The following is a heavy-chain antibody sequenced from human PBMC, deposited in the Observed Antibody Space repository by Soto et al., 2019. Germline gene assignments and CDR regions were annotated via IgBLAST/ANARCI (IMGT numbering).Heavy chain of an antibody. CDR3: ANSIVLTVYASPTVDY. CDR1: GFTFSSYA. Sequence: VQLLESGGGLVQPGGSLRLSCAASGFTFSSYAMSWVRQAPGKGLEWVSAISGSGGSNYYSDSVKGRFTSSRDNSQNTLYLKMNSLRAKVTAVYYCANSIVLTVYASPTVDYWGQGTLVTVSS. CDR2: ISGSGGSN. V-gene: IGHV3-23*01. J-gene: IGHJ4*02. D-gene: IGHD2-8*01.